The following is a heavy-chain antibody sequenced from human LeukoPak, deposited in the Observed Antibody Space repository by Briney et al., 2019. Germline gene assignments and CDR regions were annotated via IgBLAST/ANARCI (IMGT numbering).Heavy chain of an antibody. Sequence: GGSLRLSCAASGFTFNTYAMNWVRQAPGKGLEWVSSISGSGENTYYANSVKGRFTISRDNSKNTLSLQMNSLRAEDTAVYYCAKGSVNYDILTGSYFDYWGQGTLVTVSS. V-gene: IGHV3-23*01. CDR2: ISGSGENT. D-gene: IGHD3-9*01. J-gene: IGHJ4*02. CDR1: GFTFNTYA. CDR3: AKGSVNYDILTGSYFDY.